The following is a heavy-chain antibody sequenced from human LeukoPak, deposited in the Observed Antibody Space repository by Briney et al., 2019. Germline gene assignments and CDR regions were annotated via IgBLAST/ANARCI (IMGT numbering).Heavy chain of an antibody. CDR3: ARQGSSGWVFDY. J-gene: IGHJ4*02. Sequence: PSETLSLTCTVSGGSISSYYWSWIRQPPGKGLEWIGYIYYSGSTNYNPSLKSRVTISVDTSKNQFSLKLSSVTAADTAVYYCARQGSSGWVFDYWDQGTLVTVSS. V-gene: IGHV4-59*08. CDR2: IYYSGST. CDR1: GGSISSYY. D-gene: IGHD6-19*01.